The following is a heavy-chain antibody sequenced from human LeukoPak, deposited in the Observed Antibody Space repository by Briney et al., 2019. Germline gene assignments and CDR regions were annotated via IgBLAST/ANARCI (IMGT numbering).Heavy chain of an antibody. J-gene: IGHJ4*02. Sequence: GRSLRLSCAASGFTFSNYGMHWVRQAPGKGLEWVAVISYDGSNKYYADSVKGRFTISRDNSKNTLYLQMNSLRAEDTAVYYCARDRQAWYTHFDYWGQGTLVTVSS. CDR2: ISYDGSNK. CDR1: GFTFSNYG. CDR3: ARDRQAWYTHFDY. V-gene: IGHV3-30*19. D-gene: IGHD1-14*01.